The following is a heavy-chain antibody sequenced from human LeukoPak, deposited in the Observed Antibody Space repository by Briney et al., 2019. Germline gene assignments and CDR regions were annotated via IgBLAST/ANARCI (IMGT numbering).Heavy chain of an antibody. Sequence: ASVKVSCKASGYTFTSYVMNWVRQAPGQGLEWMGWINTNTGNPTYAQGFTGRFVFSLDTSVSTPYLQISRLKAEDTAVYYCARGYSYGYRVAEIDYWGQGTLVTVSS. J-gene: IGHJ4*02. CDR3: ARGYSYGYRVAEIDY. CDR1: GYTFTSYV. D-gene: IGHD5-18*01. V-gene: IGHV7-4-1*02. CDR2: INTNTGNP.